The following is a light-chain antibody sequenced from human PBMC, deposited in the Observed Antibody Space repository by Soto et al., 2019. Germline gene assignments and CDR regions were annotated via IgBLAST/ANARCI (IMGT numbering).Light chain of an antibody. J-gene: IGKJ3*01. V-gene: IGKV2-28*01. CDR1: QSLLHSNGYNY. CDR3: MQTRQTPFT. Sequence: EIVMTQSPLSLPVTPGEPASISCRSSQSLLHSNGYNYFDWYLQKPGQSPQLMIYLGSYRASGVADRISGSGSGTDFTLKISRVEAEDVGVYFYMQTRQTPFTFGPGTKVDIK. CDR2: LGS.